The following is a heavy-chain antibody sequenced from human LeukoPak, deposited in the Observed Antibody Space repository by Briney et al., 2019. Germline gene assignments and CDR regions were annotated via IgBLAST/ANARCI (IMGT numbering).Heavy chain of an antibody. V-gene: IGHV1-2*02. CDR3: ARGLYYGGNQRAHDAFDI. D-gene: IGHD4-23*01. Sequence: MHWVRQAPGQGLEWMGWFNTASGGRKNEQKFQGRGTMNRDRSINTEYMELSRQGVDETAVYYCARGLYYGGNQRAHDAFDIWGQGTLVTVSS. J-gene: IGHJ3*02. CDR2: FNTASGGR.